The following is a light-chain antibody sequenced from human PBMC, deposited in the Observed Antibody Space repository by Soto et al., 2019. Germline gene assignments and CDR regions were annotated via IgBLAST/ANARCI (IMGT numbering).Light chain of an antibody. CDR2: AAS. Sequence: DIQLTQCPCSLSLSVGESVTITCPASQSISSSLNWSKQKPGKAPKLLIYAASSLQTGVPSRFSGSGSGTLFTLTIISLQPEGFATYYCHQSYSTSWTVGQGTKVDIK. J-gene: IGKJ1*01. CDR3: HQSYSTSWT. V-gene: IGKV1-39*01. CDR1: QSISSS.